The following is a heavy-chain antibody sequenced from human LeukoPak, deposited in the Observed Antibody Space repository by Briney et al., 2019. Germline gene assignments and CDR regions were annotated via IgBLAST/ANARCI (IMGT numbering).Heavy chain of an antibody. CDR2: LIPMFRTP. V-gene: IGHV1-69*05. D-gene: IGHD1-1*01. CDR1: GGAFSSYA. CDR3: ARDSTGTTWQLDY. J-gene: IGHJ4*02. Sequence: SVKVSCKAAGGAFSSYAFSWVRQAPGQGLEWMGGLIPMFRTPNYAQKFLGRVTITTDESTSTAYMELTSLEADDTAVYYCARDSTGTTWQLDYWGQGTLVTVSS.